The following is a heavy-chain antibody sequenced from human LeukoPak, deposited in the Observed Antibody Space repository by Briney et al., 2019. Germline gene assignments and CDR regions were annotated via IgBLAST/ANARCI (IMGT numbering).Heavy chain of an antibody. CDR2: INHSGST. V-gene: IGHV4-34*01. Sequence: PSETLSLTCAVYGGSFSGYYWSWIRQPPGKGLEWIGEINHSGSTNYNPSLKSRVTISVDTSKNQFSLKLSSMTAADTAVYYCARRPDGGTYFDYWGQGTLVTVSS. CDR1: GGSFSGYY. D-gene: IGHD3-16*01. CDR3: ARRPDGGTYFDY. J-gene: IGHJ4*02.